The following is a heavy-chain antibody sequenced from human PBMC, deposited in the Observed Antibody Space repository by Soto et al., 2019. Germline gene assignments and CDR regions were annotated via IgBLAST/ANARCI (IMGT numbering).Heavy chain of an antibody. CDR2: INISNGNT. D-gene: IGHD4-17*01. J-gene: IGHJ4*02. CDR3: ARDTDLTLVTTLDY. V-gene: IGHV1-3*04. Sequence: AASVKVSCKASGYTFKSYQIYWVRQAPGQRLECMGWINISNGNTEYSQNFQGRVTMTRDTSASTAYMELSSLRSEDTAVYYCARDTDLTLVTTLDYWGQGTPVTVPQ. CDR1: GYTFKSYQ.